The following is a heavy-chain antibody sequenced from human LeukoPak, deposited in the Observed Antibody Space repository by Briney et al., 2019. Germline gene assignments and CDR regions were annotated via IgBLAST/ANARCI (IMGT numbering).Heavy chain of an antibody. CDR2: INPSGGST. D-gene: IGHD3-10*01. Sequence: ASVKVSCKASGYTFTTYYVHWVRRAPGQGLEWMGFINPSGGSTSYAQKFQGRVTMTRVTSTSTVYMELSSLRSEDTAVYYCARNVDSGLDYWGQGTLVTVSS. V-gene: IGHV1-46*03. CDR1: GYTFTTYY. J-gene: IGHJ4*02. CDR3: ARNVDSGLDY.